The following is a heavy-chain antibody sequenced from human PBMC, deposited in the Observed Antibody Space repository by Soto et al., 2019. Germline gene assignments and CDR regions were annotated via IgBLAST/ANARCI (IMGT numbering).Heavy chain of an antibody. CDR2: TSYDGSNA. J-gene: IGHJ4*02. CDR1: GFTFRSFV. D-gene: IGHD3-16*01. V-gene: IGHV3-33*05. Sequence: QVHLVESGGGVVQPGTSLRLSCVGSGFTFRSFVIHWVRQAPGKGLEWVALTSYDGSNAYYGDSVKGRFTIYRDNSKNTVDLQRDRLRVEDTALYYFARWGTTGGMDFWGQGTLVSVSS. CDR3: ARWGTTGGMDF.